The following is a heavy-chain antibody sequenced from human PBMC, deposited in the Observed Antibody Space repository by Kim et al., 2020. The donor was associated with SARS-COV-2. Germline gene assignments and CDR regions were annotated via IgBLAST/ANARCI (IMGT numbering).Heavy chain of an antibody. CDR1: GGSISSYY. Sequence: SETLSLTCTVSGGSISSYYWSWIRQPPGKGLEWIGYIYYSGSTNYNPSLKSRVTISVDTSKNQFSLKLSSVTAADTAVYYCARPAYCGGDCYYAFDIWGQGTLVTVSS. D-gene: IGHD2-21*02. J-gene: IGHJ3*02. CDR2: IYYSGST. CDR3: ARPAYCGGDCYYAFDI. V-gene: IGHV4-59*01.